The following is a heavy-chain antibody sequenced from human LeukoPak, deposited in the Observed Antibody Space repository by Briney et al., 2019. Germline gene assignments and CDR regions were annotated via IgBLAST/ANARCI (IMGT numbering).Heavy chain of an antibody. CDR1: GFTFSSYE. Sequence: GGSLRLSCAASGFTFSSYEMNWVRQAPGKGLEWVSYISSSGSTIYYADSVKGRFTISRDNSKNTLYLQMNSLRAEDTAVYYCAKDQTRGYYYGSDDAFDIWGQGTMVTVSS. CDR3: AKDQTRGYYYGSDDAFDI. V-gene: IGHV3-48*03. J-gene: IGHJ3*02. CDR2: ISSSGSTI. D-gene: IGHD3-10*01.